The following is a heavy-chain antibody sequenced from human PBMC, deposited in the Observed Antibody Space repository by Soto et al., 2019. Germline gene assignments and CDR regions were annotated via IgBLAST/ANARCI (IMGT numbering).Heavy chain of an antibody. D-gene: IGHD2-2*01. J-gene: IGHJ5*02. Sequence: ASVKVSCKASGYTFTSYAMHWVRQAPGQRLEWMGWINAGNGNTKYSQKFQGRVTITRDTSVSTAYMELSSLGSEDTAVYYCARVSSAVVPAAEACVDPWGQGTLVTVSS. CDR1: GYTFTSYA. CDR3: ARVSSAVVPAAEACVDP. V-gene: IGHV1-3*01. CDR2: INAGNGNT.